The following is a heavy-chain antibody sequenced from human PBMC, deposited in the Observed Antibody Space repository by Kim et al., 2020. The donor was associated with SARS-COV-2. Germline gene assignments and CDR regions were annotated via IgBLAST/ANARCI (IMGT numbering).Heavy chain of an antibody. V-gene: IGHV1-3*02. Sequence: ASVKVSCKASGYTFTSYAMHWVRQAPGQRLECMGWSNAGNGNTKYSQEFQGRVTITRDTSASTAYMELSSLRSEDMAVYYCARGLHCGGDCYYFDYWGQGTLVTVSS. J-gene: IGHJ4*02. D-gene: IGHD2-21*02. CDR2: SNAGNGNT. CDR1: GYTFTSYA. CDR3: ARGLHCGGDCYYFDY.